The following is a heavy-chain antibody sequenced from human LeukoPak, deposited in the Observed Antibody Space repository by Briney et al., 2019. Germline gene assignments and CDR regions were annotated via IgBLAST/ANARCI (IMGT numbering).Heavy chain of an antibody. V-gene: IGHV4-39*07. CDR2: IYYSGST. CDR3: ARTYYYDSSGYPHFQDY. J-gene: IGHJ4*02. Sequence: SETLSLTCTVSGGSISSSSYFWGWIRQPPGKGLEWIGSIYYSGSTYYNPSLKSRVTISVDTSKNQFSLKLSSVTAADTAVYYCARTYYYDSSGYPHFQDYWGQGTLVTVSS. D-gene: IGHD3-22*01. CDR1: GGSISSSSYF.